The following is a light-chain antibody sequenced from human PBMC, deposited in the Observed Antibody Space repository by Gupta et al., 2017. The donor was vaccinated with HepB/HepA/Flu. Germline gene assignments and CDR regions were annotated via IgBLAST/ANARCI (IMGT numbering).Light chain of an antibody. CDR1: KLGDKN. CDR3: QSWDSSAAR. J-gene: IGLJ2*01. Sequence: SSVLIQLPSVSVSPGQTVRIPWSADKLGDKNGSWFQQQPGQSPVLVIYQNSKRPSGIPERFSGSNSGNTGTLTISVTQAMDEADYYCQSWDSSAARFGGGTKVTVL. CDR2: QNS. V-gene: IGLV3-1*01.